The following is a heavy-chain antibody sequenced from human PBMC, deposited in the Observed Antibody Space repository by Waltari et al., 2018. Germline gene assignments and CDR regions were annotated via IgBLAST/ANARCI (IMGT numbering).Heavy chain of an antibody. CDR1: GFTFSSYS. CDR2: ISSSSSYI. V-gene: IGHV3-21*01. CDR3: AREGYGMDV. J-gene: IGHJ6*02. Sequence: EVQLVESGGGLVKPGGSLRLSCAASGFTFSSYSMNWVRQAPGKGLEWVSSISSSSSYIDYADSVKGRFTISRDNAKNSLYLQMNSLRAEDTAVYYCAREGYGMDVWGQGTTVTVSS.